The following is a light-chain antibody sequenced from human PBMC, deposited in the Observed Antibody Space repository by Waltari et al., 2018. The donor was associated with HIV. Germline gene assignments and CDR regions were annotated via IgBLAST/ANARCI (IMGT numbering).Light chain of an antibody. Sequence: SSEVTQDPAVSVALGQTVKITCQGENLRTSYARWYQQKPGQAPVLVSYGKNKRPAEIPDRFSSSASRNTASLTITGAQAEDEADYYCKTRDRSGNLYVFGTGTTVTVL. J-gene: IGLJ1*01. CDR3: KTRDRSGNLYV. CDR1: NLRTSY. V-gene: IGLV3-19*01. CDR2: GKN.